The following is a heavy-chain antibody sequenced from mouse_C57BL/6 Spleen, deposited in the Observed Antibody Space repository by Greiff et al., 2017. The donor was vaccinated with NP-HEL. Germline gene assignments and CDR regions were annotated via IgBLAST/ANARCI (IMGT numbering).Heavy chain of an antibody. CDR1: GYSFTGYY. J-gene: IGHJ3*01. CDR2: IYPYNGVS. CDR3: ACYYGSSPFAY. D-gene: IGHD1-1*01. Sequence: EVKLVESGPELVKPGASVKISCKASGYSFTGYYMHWVKQSHGNILDWIGYIYPYNGVSSYNQKFKGKATLTVDKSSSTAYMELRSLTSEDSAVYYCACYYGSSPFAYWGQGTLVTVSA. V-gene: IGHV1-31*01.